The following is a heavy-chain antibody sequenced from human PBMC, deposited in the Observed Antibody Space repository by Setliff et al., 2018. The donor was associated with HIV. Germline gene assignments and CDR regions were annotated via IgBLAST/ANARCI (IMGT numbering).Heavy chain of an antibody. D-gene: IGHD3-10*01. Sequence: PSETPSLTCAVSGYSISRGYFWVWVRQPPGKGLEWIGSVSHSGNTDYNISLKSRVTISIDNSNNHFSLKLRSVTAADTAVYYCVSQPESRWQIEYWGQGTLVTVSS. CDR3: VSQPESRWQIEY. CDR2: VSHSGNT. CDR1: GYSISRGYF. V-gene: IGHV4-38-2*01. J-gene: IGHJ4*02.